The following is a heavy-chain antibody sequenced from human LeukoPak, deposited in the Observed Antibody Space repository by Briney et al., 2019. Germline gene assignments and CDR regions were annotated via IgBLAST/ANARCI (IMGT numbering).Heavy chain of an antibody. V-gene: IGHV3-53*01. J-gene: IGHJ4*02. CDR2: IYSGGST. D-gene: IGHD1-26*01. Sequence: GGSLRLSCAASGFTVSSNYMSWVRQAPGKGLEWVSVIYSGGSTYYADSVKGRFTISRDNSKNTLYLQMNSLRAEDTAVHYCARNRAGSYFPDYFDYWGQGTLVTVSS. CDR3: ARNRAGSYFPDYFDY. CDR1: GFTVSSNY.